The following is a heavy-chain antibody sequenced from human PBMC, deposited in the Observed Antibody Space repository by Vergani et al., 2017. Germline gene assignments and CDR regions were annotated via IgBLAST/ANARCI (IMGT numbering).Heavy chain of an antibody. V-gene: IGHV4-38-2*01. CDR2: IYHSGST. Sequence: QVQLQESGPGLVKPSETLSLTCAVSGYSISSGYYWGWIRQPPGKGLEWIGSIYHSGSTYYNPSLKSRVTIAVDTSKNQSSLKLSAVTAADTAVYYCARVKASSYSCYFDYWGQGRLVTVSS. D-gene: IGHD5-18*01. J-gene: IGHJ4*02. CDR3: ARVKASSYSCYFDY. CDR1: GYSISSGYY.